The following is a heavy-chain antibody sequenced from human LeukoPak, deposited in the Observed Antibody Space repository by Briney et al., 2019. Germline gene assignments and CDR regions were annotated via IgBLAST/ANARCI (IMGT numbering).Heavy chain of an antibody. J-gene: IGHJ4*02. D-gene: IGHD2-2*01. CDR3: ARQLGYCSSTSCYADKVDY. Sequence: SETLSLTCTVSGGSISSSSYYWGWVRQPPGKGLEWLGCIYYSGSTYYNPSLKSLVTISVDTSKNQFSLKLSSVTAADTAVYYCARQLGYCSSTSCYADKVDYWGQGTLVTVSS. CDR1: GGSISSSSYY. V-gene: IGHV4-39*01. CDR2: IYYSGST.